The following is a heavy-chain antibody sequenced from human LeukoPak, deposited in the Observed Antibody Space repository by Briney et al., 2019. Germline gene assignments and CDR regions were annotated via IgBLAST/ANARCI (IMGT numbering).Heavy chain of an antibody. CDR1: GGSISSSSYY. Sequence: SETLSLTCTVSGGSISSSSYYWGWIRQPPGKGLEWIGSIYYSGSTYYNPSLKSRVTISVDTSRNQFSLKLSSVTAADTAVYYCARQKSGNLRWGQGTLVTVSS. CDR2: IYYSGST. J-gene: IGHJ1*01. CDR3: ARQKSGNLR. V-gene: IGHV4-39*01. D-gene: IGHD1-26*01.